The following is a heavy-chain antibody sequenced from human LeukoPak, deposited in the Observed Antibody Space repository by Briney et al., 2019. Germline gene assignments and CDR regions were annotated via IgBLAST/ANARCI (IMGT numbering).Heavy chain of an antibody. J-gene: IGHJ4*02. D-gene: IGHD2-15*01. CDR1: GFTFSSYS. CDR3: ARDHGVVVAAGYFDY. V-gene: IGHV3-48*02. CDR2: ISSSSSTI. Sequence: GGSLRLSCAASGFTFSSYSMNWVRQTPGKGLEWVSYISSSSSTIYYADSVKGRFTISRDNAKNSLYLQMNGLRDEDTAVYYCARDHGVVVAAGYFDYWGQGTLVTVSS.